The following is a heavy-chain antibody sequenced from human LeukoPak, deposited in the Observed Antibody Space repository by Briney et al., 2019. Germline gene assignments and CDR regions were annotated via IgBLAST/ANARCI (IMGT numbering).Heavy chain of an antibody. D-gene: IGHD3-10*02. CDR1: GFTFSSFG. Sequence: GTLRLSCAASGFTFSSFGMSWVRQAPGKGLEWVAYIQYDRSNQQYAGSVKGRFSISRDNSKNTLYLQMNSLRAEDAAVYYCAELGITMIGGVWGKGTTVTISS. CDR3: AELGITMIGGV. V-gene: IGHV3-30*02. J-gene: IGHJ6*04. CDR2: IQYDRSNQ.